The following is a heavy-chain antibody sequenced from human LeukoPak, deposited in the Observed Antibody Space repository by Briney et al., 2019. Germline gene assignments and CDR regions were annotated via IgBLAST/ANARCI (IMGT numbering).Heavy chain of an antibody. V-gene: IGHV1-2*02. J-gene: IGHJ3*02. CDR3: ARVTSRFWTGYYDPFDI. CDR1: GYTFTGYY. D-gene: IGHD3/OR15-3a*01. Sequence: ASVKVSCKASGYTFTGYYMHWVRQAPGQGLEWMGWINPNSGGTNYAQNFQGRVTITGDTSMSTAYMELSSLRSEDTAVYYCARVTSRFWTGYYDPFDIWGQGTMVTVSS. CDR2: INPNSGGT.